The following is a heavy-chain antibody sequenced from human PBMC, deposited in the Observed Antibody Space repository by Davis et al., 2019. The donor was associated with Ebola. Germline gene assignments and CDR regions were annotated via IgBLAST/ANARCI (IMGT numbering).Heavy chain of an antibody. Sequence: PSETLSLTCTVSGGSISSYYWSWVRQAPGKGLEWVANIKQDGSEKYYVDSVKGRFTISRDNAKNSLYLQMNSLRAEDTAVYYCASGNYDSSGYYFETYFDYWGQGTLVTVSS. CDR1: GGSISSYY. CDR3: ASGNYDSSGYYFETYFDY. D-gene: IGHD3-22*01. V-gene: IGHV3-7*03. CDR2: IKQDGSEK. J-gene: IGHJ4*02.